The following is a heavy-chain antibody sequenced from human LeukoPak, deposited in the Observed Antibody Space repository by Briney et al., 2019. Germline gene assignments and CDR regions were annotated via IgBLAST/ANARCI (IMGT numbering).Heavy chain of an antibody. V-gene: IGHV4-30-4*01. J-gene: IGHJ4*02. CDR2: IYYSVTT. D-gene: IGHD4-23*01. CDR3: ARDLGVIYGGYFFDY. CDR1: GDSISCGGYY. Sequence: SQTLSLTCTVSGDSISCGGYYGSWIRQPPGKGLEWIGYIYYSVTTYYNPSLKGRLSISVDTSKNQFSLNLHSVTAADTAVYYCARDLGVIYGGYFFDYWGQGGLVTVSS.